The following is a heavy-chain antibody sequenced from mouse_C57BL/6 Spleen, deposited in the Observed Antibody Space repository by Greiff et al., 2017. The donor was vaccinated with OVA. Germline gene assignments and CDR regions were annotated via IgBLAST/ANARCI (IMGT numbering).Heavy chain of an antibody. CDR1: GYTFTSYW. J-gene: IGHJ4*01. V-gene: IGHV1-53*01. D-gene: IGHD1-1*01. CDR3: AREGYYYGSSYVGYAMDD. Sequence: QVQLKQPGTELVKPGASVKLSCKASGYTFTSYWMHWVKQRPGQGLEWIGDINPSNGGTNYNEKFKSKATLTVDKSSSTAYMQLSSLTSEDSAVYYCAREGYYYGSSYVGYAMDDWGKGTSVTVAS. CDR2: INPSNGGT.